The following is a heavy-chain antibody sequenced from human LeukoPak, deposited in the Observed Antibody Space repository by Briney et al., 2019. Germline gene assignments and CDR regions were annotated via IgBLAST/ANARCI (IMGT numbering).Heavy chain of an antibody. CDR3: ARDRPTGSYYSIDY. CDR1: GFTFSTYA. Sequence: GGSLRLSCAASGFTFSTYAMTWVRQAPGQGLEWVALIWYDGSNKYYADSVKGRFTISRDNSKNTVYLQMNSLRVEDTALYYCARDRPTGSYYSIDYWGQGTLATVSS. CDR2: IWYDGSNK. D-gene: IGHD1-26*01. J-gene: IGHJ4*02. V-gene: IGHV3-33*08.